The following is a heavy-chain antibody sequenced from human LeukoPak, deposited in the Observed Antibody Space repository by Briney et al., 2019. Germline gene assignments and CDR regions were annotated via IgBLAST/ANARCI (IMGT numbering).Heavy chain of an antibody. CDR3: AVTGY. Sequence: GGSLRLSCAPSGITLSPYDMNWIRHAPGKVLEWVSYISSRSSKTFYADSVRGRFTISRDNAKNALYLQMNSLRDEDTAVYYCAVTGYWGQGTLVIVSS. CDR1: GITLSPYD. J-gene: IGHJ4*02. V-gene: IGHV3-48*02. D-gene: IGHD2-21*02. CDR2: ISSRSSKT.